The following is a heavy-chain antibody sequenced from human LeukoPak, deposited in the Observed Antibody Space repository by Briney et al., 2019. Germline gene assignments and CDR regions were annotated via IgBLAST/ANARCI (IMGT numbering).Heavy chain of an antibody. D-gene: IGHD2-8*02. Sequence: SETLSLTCTVSSDSISGYYWSWIRQSPGKGLEWIGDIYKSGSTNYNPSLKSRVTISIDTSNNQFSLKVKSVSAADTALYYCARQNNPWSHADLWGQGTLVTVSS. CDR1: SDSISGYY. CDR3: ARQNNPWSHADL. V-gene: IGHV4-59*01. CDR2: IYKSGST. J-gene: IGHJ4*02.